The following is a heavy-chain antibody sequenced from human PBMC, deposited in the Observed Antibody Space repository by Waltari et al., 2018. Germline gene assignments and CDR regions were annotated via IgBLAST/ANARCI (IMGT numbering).Heavy chain of an antibody. CDR1: GGTFSNYA. V-gene: IGHV1-69*09. J-gene: IGHJ6*02. Sequence: QMQLEQSGAEVKKAGSSVKVSCRPSGGTFSNYAFTWVRQAPGQGLEYMGRSIPILGGANTAQKFRGRVTITADKSTSTVYMELSSLGSGDTAVYYCAREVAEGDYYYYGLDVWGQGTTVTVSS. CDR2: SIPILGGA. CDR3: AREVAEGDYYYYGLDV. D-gene: IGHD1-26*01.